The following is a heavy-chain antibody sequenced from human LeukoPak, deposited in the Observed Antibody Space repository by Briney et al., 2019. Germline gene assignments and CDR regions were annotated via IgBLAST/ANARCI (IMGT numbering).Heavy chain of an antibody. J-gene: IGHJ5*02. CDR2: INHSGST. V-gene: IGHV4-34*01. D-gene: IGHD5-24*01. CDR1: GVSFSGYY. Sequence: SSETLSLTCAVYGVSFSGYYWSWLRQPPGKGLEWIGEINHSGSTNYNPSLKSRVTISVDTSKNQFSLKLSSVTAADTAVYYCARGWRWLQLGRNWFDPWGQGTLVTVSS. CDR3: ARGWRWLQLGRNWFDP.